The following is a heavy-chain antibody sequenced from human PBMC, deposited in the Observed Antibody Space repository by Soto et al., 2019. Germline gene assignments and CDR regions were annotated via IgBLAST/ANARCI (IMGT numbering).Heavy chain of an antibody. Sequence: QVQLQESGPGLVKPSQTLSLTCTVSGGSISSGGYYWSWIRQHPGKGLEWIGYIYYSGSTYYNPSLKSRVTISVDTSKNQFSLKLSSVTAADTAVYYCAREIDSSGYYYGPDAFDIWGQGKMVTVSS. J-gene: IGHJ3*02. CDR1: GGSISSGGYY. CDR3: AREIDSSGYYYGPDAFDI. V-gene: IGHV4-31*03. CDR2: IYYSGST. D-gene: IGHD3-22*01.